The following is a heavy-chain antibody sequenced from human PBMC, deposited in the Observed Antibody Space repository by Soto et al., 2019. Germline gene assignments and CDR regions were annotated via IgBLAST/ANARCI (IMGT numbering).Heavy chain of an antibody. J-gene: IGHJ6*02. Sequence: GGSLRLSCAASGFTFSSYAMSWVRQAPGKGLEWVSAISGSGGSTYYADSVKGRFTISRDNAKNSLYLQMNSLRAEDTAVYYCARDQFDCSGGSCYYYGMDVWGQGTTVTVSS. CDR3: ARDQFDCSGGSCYYYGMDV. V-gene: IGHV3-23*01. D-gene: IGHD2-15*01. CDR2: ISGSGGST. CDR1: GFTFSSYA.